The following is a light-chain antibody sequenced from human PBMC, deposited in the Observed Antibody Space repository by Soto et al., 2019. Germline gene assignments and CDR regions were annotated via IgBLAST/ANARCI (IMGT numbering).Light chain of an antibody. CDR1: HDININ. CDR2: AAS. V-gene: IGKV1-27*01. CDR3: QKYDSAPRT. J-gene: IGKJ4*01. Sequence: DIQMTQSPSSLSASVGDRVTITCRASHDININLAWYQQRPRKVPNLLVYAASTLQSGVPSRFSGSGYGTDFTLTISSLRHEDVATYYCQKYDSAPRTFGGGTKVEIK.